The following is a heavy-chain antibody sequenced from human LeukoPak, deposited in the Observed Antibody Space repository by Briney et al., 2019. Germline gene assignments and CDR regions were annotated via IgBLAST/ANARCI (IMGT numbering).Heavy chain of an antibody. Sequence: GGSLRLSCAGSGFSVSDNYMTWVRQAPGKGLEWDSVTYSGGTTYYADSVEGRFTISRDNSKNTLYLQMNRLRTEDTAVYYCAKEGGLGYCSTTSCAFAHWGRGTLVTVSS. CDR3: AKEGGLGYCSTTSCAFAH. D-gene: IGHD2-2*01. J-gene: IGHJ4*02. CDR1: GFSVSDNY. V-gene: IGHV3-53*01. CDR2: TYSGGTT.